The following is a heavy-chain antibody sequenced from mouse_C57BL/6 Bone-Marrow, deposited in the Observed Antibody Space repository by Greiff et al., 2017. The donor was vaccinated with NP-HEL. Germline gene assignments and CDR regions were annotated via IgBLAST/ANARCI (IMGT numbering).Heavy chain of an antibody. D-gene: IGHD4-1*01. Sequence: QVLLQQPGAELVRPGTSVKLSCKASGYTFTSYWMHWVKQRPGQGLEWIGVIDPSDSYTNYNQKFKGKATLTVDKSSSTAYMQLSRLTSEDSAVYYCARGCLGAYWGKGTLVTVSA. CDR2: IDPSDSYT. CDR1: GYTFTSYW. J-gene: IGHJ3*01. CDR3: ARGCLGAY. V-gene: IGHV1-59*01.